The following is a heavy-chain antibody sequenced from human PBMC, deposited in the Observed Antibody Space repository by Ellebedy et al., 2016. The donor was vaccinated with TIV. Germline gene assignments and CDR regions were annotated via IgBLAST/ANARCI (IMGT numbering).Heavy chain of an antibody. Sequence: SETLSLTCTVSGGSISSYYWNWIRQPPGKGLEWIGEINQSGSATYNPSLKGRVTISVDMSKNQFSLRLTSVTAADTAVYYCAEGRSGWYYFDYWGQGTLVTVSS. D-gene: IGHD6-19*01. J-gene: IGHJ4*02. V-gene: IGHV4-34*01. CDR3: AEGRSGWYYFDY. CDR2: INQSGSA. CDR1: GGSISSYY.